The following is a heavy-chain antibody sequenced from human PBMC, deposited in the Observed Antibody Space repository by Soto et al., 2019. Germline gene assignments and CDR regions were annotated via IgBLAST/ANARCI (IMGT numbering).Heavy chain of an antibody. J-gene: IGHJ4*02. CDR3: ARLLMRPGKFDY. CDR2: ISSSGDPT. D-gene: IGHD3-10*01. Sequence: GGSLRLSCAASGFSFSDYYMTWIRQAPGKGLEWISDISSSGDPTYYADSVRGRFTISRDNAKNSLYLQLNSLRGEDTAVYYCARLLMRPGKFDYWGQGTLGTVSS. CDR1: GFSFSDYY. V-gene: IGHV3-11*01.